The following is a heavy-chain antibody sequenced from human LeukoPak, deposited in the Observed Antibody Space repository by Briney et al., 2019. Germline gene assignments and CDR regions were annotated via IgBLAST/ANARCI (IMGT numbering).Heavy chain of an antibody. Sequence: GGSLRLSCVASGFTFSNSAMSWVRQAPGKGLEWVSAISGSGGATYYADSVKGRFTISRDNSKNTLYLQMNSLRAEDTAVYYCAKGGGSIFFGYWGQGTLVTVSS. CDR1: GFTFSNSA. V-gene: IGHV3-23*01. D-gene: IGHD1-26*01. CDR2: ISGSGGAT. J-gene: IGHJ4*02. CDR3: AKGGGSIFFGY.